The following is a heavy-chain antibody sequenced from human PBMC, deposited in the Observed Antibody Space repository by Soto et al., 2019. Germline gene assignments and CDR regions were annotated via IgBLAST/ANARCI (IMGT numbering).Heavy chain of an antibody. CDR3: ARLGGYFDWLLPNNWFDP. CDR1: GCSISSSSYY. J-gene: IGHJ5*02. CDR2: IYYSGST. Sequence: QLQLQESGPGLVKPSETLSLTCTVSGCSISSSSYYCGWIRQPPGKGLEWIGSIYYSGSTYYNPSLRSRVTRFIDPSKNRFSLKLSSVTAADTAVYYCARLGGYFDWLLPNNWFDPWGQGTLVTVSS. V-gene: IGHV4-39*01. D-gene: IGHD3-9*01.